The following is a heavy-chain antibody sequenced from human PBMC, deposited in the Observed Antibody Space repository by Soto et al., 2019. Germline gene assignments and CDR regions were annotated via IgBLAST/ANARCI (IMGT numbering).Heavy chain of an antibody. D-gene: IGHD1-26*01. CDR1: RYSISSGYY. Sequence: PSETLSLTCAVSRYSISSGYYWGWIRQPPGKGLEWIGSIYHSGGTYYNPSLKSRVTISLDTSKNQFSLKLSSVTAADTAVYYCARGEWELFDLDYWGQGTLVTVSS. CDR3: ARGEWELFDLDY. V-gene: IGHV4-38-2*01. J-gene: IGHJ4*02. CDR2: IYHSGGT.